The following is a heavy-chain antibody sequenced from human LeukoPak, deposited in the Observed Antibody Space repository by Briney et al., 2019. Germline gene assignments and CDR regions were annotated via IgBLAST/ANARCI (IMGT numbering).Heavy chain of an antibody. D-gene: IGHD3-3*01. CDR1: GSTFSSYA. Sequence: GGSLRLSCAASGSTFSSYAMSWVRQAPGKGLEWVSAISGSGGSTYYADSVKGRFTISRDNSKNTLYLQMNSLRAEDTAVYYCAKRTYYDFWSGYYGAETSYSSGIDYWGQGTLVTVSS. CDR3: AKRTYYDFWSGYYGAETSYSSGIDY. V-gene: IGHV3-23*01. CDR2: ISGSGGST. J-gene: IGHJ4*02.